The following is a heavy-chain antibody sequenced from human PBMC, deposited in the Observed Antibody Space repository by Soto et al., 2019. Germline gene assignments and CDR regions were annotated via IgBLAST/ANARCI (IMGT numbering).Heavy chain of an antibody. CDR2: INVGNGNT. D-gene: IGHD3-10*01. J-gene: IGHJ5*02. CDR1: GYTFTSYA. CDR3: ARDVSLIYPGAGFDP. V-gene: IGHV1-3*05. Sequence: QVQLVQSGAEEKEPGASVKVSCKASGYTFTSYAVHWVRQAPGQGLEWMGWINVGNGNTKYSQKFQGRVTITRDTPASTAYMKLSSLIPEATAVCYWARDVSLIYPGAGFDPWGQGTLVSVSS.